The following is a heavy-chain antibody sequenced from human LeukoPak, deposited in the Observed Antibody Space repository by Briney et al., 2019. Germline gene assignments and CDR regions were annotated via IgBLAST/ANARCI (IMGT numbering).Heavy chain of an antibody. Sequence: SETLSLTCTVSGGSISSSSYYWGWIRQPPGKGLEWIGSIYYSGSTYYNPSLKSRVTISVDTSKNQFSLKLSSVTAADTAVYYCARDRIVVVPAAAYYFGYWGQGTLVTVSS. CDR3: ARDRIVVVPAAAYYFGY. CDR1: GGSISSSSYY. CDR2: IYYSGST. V-gene: IGHV4-39*07. J-gene: IGHJ4*02. D-gene: IGHD2-2*01.